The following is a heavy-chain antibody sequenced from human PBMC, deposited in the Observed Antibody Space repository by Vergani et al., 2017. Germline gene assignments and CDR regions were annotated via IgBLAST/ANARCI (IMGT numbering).Heavy chain of an antibody. V-gene: IGHV3-48*01. J-gene: IGHJ4*02. CDR2: ISSSSTTI. Sequence: EVQLMESGGGLVQAGGSLRLSCAASGFSFSTYGMNWVRQAPEKGLEWVSYISSSSTTINYADSVKGRFTLSRDNAKNSLYLQMNSLRAEDTAVYYCTRGGASRGDYWGQGTLVTVSS. CDR3: TRGGASRGDY. D-gene: IGHD2-2*01. CDR1: GFSFSTYG.